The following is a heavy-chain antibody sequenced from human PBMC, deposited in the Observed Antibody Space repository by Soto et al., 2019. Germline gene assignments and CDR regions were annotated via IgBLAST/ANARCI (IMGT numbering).Heavy chain of an antibody. V-gene: IGHV3-23*01. CDR3: TTEITMIVVALDAFDI. Sequence: PGGSLRLSCAASGFTFSSYAMNWVRQAPGKGLEWVSVISGSGDSTYYADSVKGRFTISRDNSKNTLYLQMNSLKTEDTAVYYCTTEITMIVVALDAFDIWGQGTMVTVSS. J-gene: IGHJ3*02. D-gene: IGHD3-22*01. CDR1: GFTFSSYA. CDR2: ISGSGDST.